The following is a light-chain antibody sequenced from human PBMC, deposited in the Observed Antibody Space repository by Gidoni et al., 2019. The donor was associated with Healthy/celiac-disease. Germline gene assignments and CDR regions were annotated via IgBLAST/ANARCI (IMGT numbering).Light chain of an antibody. V-gene: IGLV2-23*02. Sequence: QSALTQPASVSGSPGQSITISCTGTSSDVGSYNLVSWYQQHPGKAPKLMIYEVSKRPSGVSNRFSGSKSGNTASLTSSGLQAEDEADYYCCSYAGSSTLGVFGGGTKLTVL. J-gene: IGLJ2*01. CDR3: CSYAGSSTLGV. CDR1: SSDVGSYNL. CDR2: EVS.